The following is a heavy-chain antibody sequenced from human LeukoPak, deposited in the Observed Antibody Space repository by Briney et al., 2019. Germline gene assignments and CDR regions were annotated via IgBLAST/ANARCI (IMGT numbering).Heavy chain of an antibody. V-gene: IGHV1-69*13. CDR2: IIPIFGTA. Sequence: RRASVKVSCKASGGTFSSYAISWVRQAPGQGLEWMGGIIPIFGTANYAQKFQGRVTITADESTSTAYMELSSLRSEDTAVYYCARISYYDSSGYYGRYGMDVWGQGTTVTVSS. D-gene: IGHD3-22*01. J-gene: IGHJ6*02. CDR3: ARISYYDSSGYYGRYGMDV. CDR1: GGTFSSYA.